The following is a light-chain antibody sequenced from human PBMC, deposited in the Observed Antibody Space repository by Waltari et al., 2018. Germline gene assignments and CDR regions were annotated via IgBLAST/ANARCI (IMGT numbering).Light chain of an antibody. J-gene: IGKJ1*01. Sequence: ESVWRQARATLSLSPGERATLSCRASQSVSSYLAWYQQKPGQAPRPLIYDASNRATGIPARFSGSGSGTDFTLTFRRLAPEDFAVYYCPQRSNWPPGTFVLLTQVEIK. CDR3: PQRSNWPPGT. CDR2: DAS. CDR1: QSVSSY. V-gene: IGKV3-11*01.